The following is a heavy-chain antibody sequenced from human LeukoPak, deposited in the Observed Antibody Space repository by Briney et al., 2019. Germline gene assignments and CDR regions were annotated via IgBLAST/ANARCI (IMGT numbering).Heavy chain of an antibody. V-gene: IGHV1-8*01. CDR2: MNPNSGNT. CDR3: ARGRSRHYYGSGSYPVPDAFDI. D-gene: IGHD3-10*01. Sequence: ASVKVSCKASGYTFTSYDIDWVRQATGQGLEWMGWMNPNSGNTGYAQKFQGRVTMTRNTSISTAYMELSSLRSEDTAVYYCARGRSRHYYGSGSYPVPDAFDIWGQGTMVTVSS. CDR1: GYTFTSYD. J-gene: IGHJ3*02.